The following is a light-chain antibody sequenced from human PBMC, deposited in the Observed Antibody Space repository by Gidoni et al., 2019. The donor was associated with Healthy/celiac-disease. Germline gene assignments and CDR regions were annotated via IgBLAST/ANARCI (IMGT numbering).Light chain of an antibody. Sequence: SYELPPPPALSVSPGQPASITCSGDKLGDKYACWYQQKPGQSPVLVIYQDSKRPSGIPERFSGSNSGNTATLTISGTQAMDEADYYCQAWDSSTAVFGTGTKVTVL. V-gene: IGLV3-1*01. CDR2: QDS. J-gene: IGLJ1*01. CDR1: KLGDKY. CDR3: QAWDSSTAV.